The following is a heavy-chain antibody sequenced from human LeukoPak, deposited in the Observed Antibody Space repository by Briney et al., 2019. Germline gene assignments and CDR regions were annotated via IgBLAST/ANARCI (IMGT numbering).Heavy chain of an antibody. V-gene: IGHV4-4*07. Sequence: SETLSLTSTVSGGSISSYYWSWIRQPAGKGLEWIGRIYTSGSTNYNPSLKSRVTMSVDTSKNQFSLKLSSVTAADTAVYYCAGSGSYSRYFDYWGQGTLVTVSS. CDR1: GGSISSYY. J-gene: IGHJ4*02. CDR2: IYTSGST. D-gene: IGHD1-26*01. CDR3: AGSGSYSRYFDY.